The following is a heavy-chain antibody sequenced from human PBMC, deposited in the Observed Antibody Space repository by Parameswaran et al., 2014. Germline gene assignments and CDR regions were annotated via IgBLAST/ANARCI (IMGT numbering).Heavy chain of an antibody. CDR2: IDWDDDK. Sequence: RWIRQPPGKALEWLALIDWDDDKYYSTSLKTRLTISKDTSKNQVVLTMTNMDPVDTATYYCARGQGSYGTFDIWGQGTMVTVSS. V-gene: IGHV2-70*01. CDR3: ARGQGSYGTFDI. D-gene: IGHD1-26*01. J-gene: IGHJ3*02.